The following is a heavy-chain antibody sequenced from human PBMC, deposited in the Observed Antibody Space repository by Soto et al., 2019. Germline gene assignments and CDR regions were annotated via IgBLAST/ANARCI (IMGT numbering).Heavy chain of an antibody. CDR1: GGSISSGDYS. CDR3: ARWWMYAPRFDP. V-gene: IGHV4-30-2*01. Sequence: HLQLQESGSGLVKPSQTLSLTCAVSGGSISSGDYSWSWIRQPPGKGLEWIGYIYHSVSTYYNPSLNSRVTISVDRSKNQLSLKLSSVTAADTAVYYCARWWMYAPRFDPWGQGNLVTFSS. J-gene: IGHJ5*02. CDR2: IYHSVST. D-gene: IGHD2-8*01.